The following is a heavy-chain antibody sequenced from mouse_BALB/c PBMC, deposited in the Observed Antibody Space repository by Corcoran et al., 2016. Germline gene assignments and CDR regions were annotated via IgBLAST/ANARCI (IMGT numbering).Heavy chain of an antibody. CDR2: INPYNGAT. CDR1: GYSFTGYY. D-gene: IGHD2-4*01. Sequence: EVQLQQSGPELVKPGASVKISCKASGYSFTGYYMHWVKQSHVKSLEWIGRINPYNGATSYNQNFKDKASLTVDKSSSTAYMELHSLTSEDSAVYYCARSMITTAPDYWGQGTTLTVSS. J-gene: IGHJ2*01. V-gene: IGHV1-26*01. CDR3: ARSMITTAPDY.